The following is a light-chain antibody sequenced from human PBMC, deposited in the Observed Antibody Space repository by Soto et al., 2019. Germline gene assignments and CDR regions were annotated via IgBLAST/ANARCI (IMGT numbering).Light chain of an antibody. CDR1: SSNIGNNA. J-gene: IGLJ1*01. Sequence: QSVLTQPPSVSEAPRQRVTISCSRSSSNIGNNAVNWYQQLPKKTPKLLIYYDDLLPSGVSDRFSGSKSGTSASLAISGLQSEDEADYYCAAWDDSLNGLVFGTGTKLTVL. CDR2: YDD. CDR3: AAWDDSLNGLV. V-gene: IGLV1-36*01.